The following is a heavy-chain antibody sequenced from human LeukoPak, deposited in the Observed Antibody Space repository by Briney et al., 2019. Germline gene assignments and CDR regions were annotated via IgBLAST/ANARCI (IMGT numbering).Heavy chain of an antibody. CDR1: GFTFSSYA. Sequence: GGSLRLSCVASGFTFSSYAMHWVRQAPGKGLEWVALISYDGSNKYYADSVKGRFTISRDNTKNTLYLQMNSLRAEDTAVYYCARGGVYSSGSYYLYYFDYWGQGTLVTVSS. D-gene: IGHD6-19*01. CDR2: ISYDGSNK. V-gene: IGHV3-30-3*01. J-gene: IGHJ4*02. CDR3: ARGGVYSSGSYYLYYFDY.